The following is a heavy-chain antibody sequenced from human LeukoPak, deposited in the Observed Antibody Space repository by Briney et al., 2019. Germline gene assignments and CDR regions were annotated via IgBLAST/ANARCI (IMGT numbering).Heavy chain of an antibody. CDR3: ARDPPLGLGTPEYYFDY. CDR1: GYTFTSYY. J-gene: IGHJ4*02. D-gene: IGHD3-16*01. CDR2: INPTTRST. V-gene: IGHV1-46*01. Sequence: ASVKVSCKASGYTFTSYYMHWVRQAPGQGLEWMGIINPTTRSTSYAQKFQGRVTMTRDTSTSTVYMELSSLRSEDTAVYYCARDPPLGLGTPEYYFDYRGQGTLVTVSS.